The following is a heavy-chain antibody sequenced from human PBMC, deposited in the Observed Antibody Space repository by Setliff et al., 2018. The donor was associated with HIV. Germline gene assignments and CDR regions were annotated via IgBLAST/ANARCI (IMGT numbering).Heavy chain of an antibody. CDR1: GHSFTTYF. D-gene: IGHD3-3*02. Sequence: GASVKVSCKASGHSFTTYFLHWVRQAPGQGLEWMGMINPSGGEPSYAQRFQGRVTMTRDTSTSTVFMDLSSLSFEDTAVYYCARDWEPAVSIDCFDPWGQGTLVTVSS. V-gene: IGHV1-46*01. CDR2: INPSGGEP. CDR3: ARDWEPAVSIDCFDP. J-gene: IGHJ5*02.